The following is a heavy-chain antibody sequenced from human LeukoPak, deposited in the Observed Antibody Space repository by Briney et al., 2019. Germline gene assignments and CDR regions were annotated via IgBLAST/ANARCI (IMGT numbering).Heavy chain of an antibody. CDR3: ARGIQLWPEYYYMDV. J-gene: IGHJ6*03. V-gene: IGHV4-59*01. CDR1: GGSISIYY. Sequence: SETLSLTCTVSGGSISIYYWSWIRQPPGKGLEWIGYIYYSGSTNYNPSLKSRVTISVDTSKNQFSLKLSSVTAADTAVYYCARGIQLWPEYYYMDVWGKGTTVTVSS. CDR2: IYYSGST. D-gene: IGHD5-18*01.